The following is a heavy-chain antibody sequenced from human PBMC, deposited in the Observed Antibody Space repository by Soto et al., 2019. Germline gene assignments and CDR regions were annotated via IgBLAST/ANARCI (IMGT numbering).Heavy chain of an antibody. J-gene: IGHJ4*02. Sequence: ASVKVSCKASGYSFTNYGISWVRQAPGQGPEWMGWISGHNGNTNYAQKLQGRVTMTTDTSTSTAYMELRSLRSDDTAVYYCARDYYGLGSPRSPFVYCGQGTLVTASS. D-gene: IGHD3-10*01. CDR3: ARDYYGLGSPRSPFVY. V-gene: IGHV1-18*01. CDR1: GYSFTNYG. CDR2: ISGHNGNT.